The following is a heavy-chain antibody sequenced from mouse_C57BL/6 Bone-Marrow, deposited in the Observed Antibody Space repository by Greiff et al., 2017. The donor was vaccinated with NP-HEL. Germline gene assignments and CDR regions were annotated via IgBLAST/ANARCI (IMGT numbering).Heavy chain of an antibody. CDR1: GYTFTSYW. D-gene: IGHD1-1*01. CDR2: INPSNGGT. V-gene: IGHV1-53*01. J-gene: IGHJ4*01. CDR3: AKAVVATSYYYAMDY. Sequence: VQLQQPGTELVKPGASVKLSCKASGYTFTSYWMHWVKQRPGQGLEWIGNINPSNGGTNYNEKFKSKATLTVDQSSSTAYMQLSSLTSEDSAVYYCAKAVVATSYYYAMDYWGQGTSVTVSS.